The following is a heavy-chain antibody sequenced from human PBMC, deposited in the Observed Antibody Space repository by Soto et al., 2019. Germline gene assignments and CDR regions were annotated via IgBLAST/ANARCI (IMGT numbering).Heavy chain of an antibody. V-gene: IGHV1-69*13. CDR3: ARGGYSGSYYVYDYYGMDV. CDR1: GGTFNTYA. D-gene: IGHD1-26*01. Sequence: SVKVSCKASGGTFNTYAIHWVRQAPGQGLEWMGGTIPVFGTSNYAQKFQGRVTITADESTTTGYMELSSLRSEDTAVYYCARGGYSGSYYVYDYYGMDVWGQGTTVTVSS. CDR2: TIPVFGTS. J-gene: IGHJ6*02.